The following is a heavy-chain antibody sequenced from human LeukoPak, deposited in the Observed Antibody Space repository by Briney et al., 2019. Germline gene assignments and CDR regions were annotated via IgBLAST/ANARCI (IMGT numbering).Heavy chain of an antibody. CDR3: ARELYSSGYHDAFDI. CDR1: GGSFSVYY. CDR2: INHSGST. V-gene: IGHV4-34*01. J-gene: IGHJ3*02. Sequence: SETLSLTCAVYGGSFSVYYWSWIRQPPGKGLEWIGEINHSGSTNYNPSLQSRVTISVATSKTQFSLRLSSVTAADTAVYYCARELYSSGYHDAFDIWGQGTMVTVSS. D-gene: IGHD3-22*01.